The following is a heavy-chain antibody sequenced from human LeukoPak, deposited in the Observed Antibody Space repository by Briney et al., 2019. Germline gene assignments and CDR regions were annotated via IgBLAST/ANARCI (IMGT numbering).Heavy chain of an antibody. CDR1: GGSISSSSYY. V-gene: IGHV4-39*01. CDR3: ASLPRVWLAEGWFDP. D-gene: IGHD6-19*01. J-gene: IGHJ5*02. Sequence: SETLSLTCTVSGGSISSSSYYWGWIRQPPGKGLEWIGSIYYSGSTYYNPSLKSRVTISVDTSKNQFSLKLSSVTAADTAVYYCASLPRVWLAEGWFDPWGQGTLVTVSS. CDR2: IYYSGST.